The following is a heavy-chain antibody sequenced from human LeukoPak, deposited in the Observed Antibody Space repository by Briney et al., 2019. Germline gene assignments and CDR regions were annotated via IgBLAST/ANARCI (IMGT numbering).Heavy chain of an antibody. J-gene: IGHJ4*02. D-gene: IGHD2-2*01. CDR1: GFTFNNYW. Sequence: GGSLRLSCVASGFTFNNYWMTWVRQAPGKGLEWVANMKQDGSEKHYVDSVKGRFTISRDNSKNTLYLQMNSLRAEDTAVYYCAKERCSSTSCYDGAFDYWGQGTLVTVSS. CDR3: AKERCSSTSCYDGAFDY. CDR2: MKQDGSEK. V-gene: IGHV3-7*03.